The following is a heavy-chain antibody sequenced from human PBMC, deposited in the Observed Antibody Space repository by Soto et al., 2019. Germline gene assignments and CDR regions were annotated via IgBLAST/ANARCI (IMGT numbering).Heavy chain of an antibody. CDR2: IYYSGST. Sequence: PSETLSLTCTVSGGSISSGGYYWSWIRQHPGKGLEWIGYIYYSGSTYYNPSLKSRVTISVDTSKNQFSLKLSSVTAADTAVYYCARAPAQSSTSYPLTDMDFWGKGTTVTVSS. V-gene: IGHV4-31*03. CDR1: GGSISSGGYY. D-gene: IGHD2-2*01. J-gene: IGHJ6*03. CDR3: ARAPAQSSTSYPLTDMDF.